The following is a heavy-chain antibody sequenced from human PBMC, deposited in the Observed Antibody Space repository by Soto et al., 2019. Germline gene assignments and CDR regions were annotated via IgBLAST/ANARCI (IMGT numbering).Heavy chain of an antibody. V-gene: IGHV3-23*01. CDR1: GFTFSSYA. J-gene: IGHJ4*02. Sequence: EVQLLESGGGLVQPGGSLRLSCAASGFTFSSYAMSWVRQAPGKGLEWVSASSGSGGITYYADSVKGRFTISRDNTKNTLYLQMNSLRAEDTAVYYCAKCGQQWQMKWVLFFDYWGQGTLVTVSS. D-gene: IGHD6-19*01. CDR3: AKCGQQWQMKWVLFFDY. CDR2: SSGSGGIT.